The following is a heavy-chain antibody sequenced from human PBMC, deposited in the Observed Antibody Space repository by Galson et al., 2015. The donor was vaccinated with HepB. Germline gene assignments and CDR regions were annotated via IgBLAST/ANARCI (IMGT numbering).Heavy chain of an antibody. CDR2: IWYDGSNK. D-gene: IGHD3-10*01. V-gene: IGHV3-33*08. CDR3: AREVTMVRGKVYNGFDP. Sequence: SLRLSCAASGFTFSSYGMHWVRQAPGKGLEWVAVIWYDGSNKYYADSVKGRFTISRDNSKNTLYLQMNSLRAEDTAAYYCAREVTMVRGKVYNGFDPWGQGTLITVSS. J-gene: IGHJ5*02. CDR1: GFTFSSYG.